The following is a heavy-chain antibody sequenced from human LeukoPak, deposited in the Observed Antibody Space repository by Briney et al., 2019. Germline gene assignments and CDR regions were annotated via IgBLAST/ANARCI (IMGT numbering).Heavy chain of an antibody. Sequence: ASVKVSCKASGYTFTSYDINWVRQATGQGLEWMGWMNPNSGNTGYAQKFQGRVTLTRDMSTSTDYLELSSLRSEDTAVYYCARDNSVRDEAWWFNPWGRGTLVTVSS. D-gene: IGHD5-24*01. CDR2: MNPNSGNT. CDR3: ARDNSVRDEAWWFNP. V-gene: IGHV1-8*01. CDR1: GYTFTSYD. J-gene: IGHJ5*02.